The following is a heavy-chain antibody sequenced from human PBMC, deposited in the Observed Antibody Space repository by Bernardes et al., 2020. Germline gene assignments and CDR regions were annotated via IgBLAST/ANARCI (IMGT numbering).Heavy chain of an antibody. CDR2: INSDGSST. CDR3: ARVAAAGNFDYYYYMDV. CDR1: GFTFSSYW. Sequence: GSLKLSCAASGFTFSSYWMHWVRQAPGKGLVWVSRINSDGSSTSYADSVKGRFTISRDNAKNTLYLQMNSLRAEDTAVYYCARVAAAGNFDYYYYMDVWGKGTTVTVSS. D-gene: IGHD6-13*01. V-gene: IGHV3-74*01. J-gene: IGHJ6*03.